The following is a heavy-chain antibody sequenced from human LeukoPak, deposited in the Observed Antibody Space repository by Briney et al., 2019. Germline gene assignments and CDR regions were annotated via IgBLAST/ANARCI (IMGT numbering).Heavy chain of an antibody. V-gene: IGHV4-4*07. CDR3: AGEGGYSYGDAPLHFDN. J-gene: IGHJ4*02. CDR1: GDSISSYY. D-gene: IGHD5-18*01. Sequence: SETLSLTCTVSGDSISSYYWSWIRQPAGKGLEWIGRIETSGNTNYKPSLKSRVTISVDTSKNQLSLKVSSVTAADTAVYYCAGEGGYSYGDAPLHFDNWGQGTLVTVSS. CDR2: IETSGNT.